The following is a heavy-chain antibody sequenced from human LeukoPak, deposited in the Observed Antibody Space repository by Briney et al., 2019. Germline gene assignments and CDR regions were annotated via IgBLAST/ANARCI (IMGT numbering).Heavy chain of an antibody. J-gene: IGHJ4*02. CDR2: IAGSGGNT. CDR3: ARDPATITGTNRFDY. D-gene: IGHD1-7*01. CDR1: GFTFSSYA. Sequence: GGSLRLSCAASGFTFSSYAMHWVRQAPGKGLEWVSAIAGSGGNTYYADSVKGRFTISRDNSKNTLYLQLNSLSAGDTAVYYCARDPATITGTNRFDYWGQGTLVTVSS. V-gene: IGHV3-23*01.